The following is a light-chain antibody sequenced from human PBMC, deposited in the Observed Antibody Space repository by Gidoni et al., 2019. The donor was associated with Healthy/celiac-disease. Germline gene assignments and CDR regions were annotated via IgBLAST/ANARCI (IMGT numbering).Light chain of an antibody. J-gene: IGKJ4*01. CDR1: QSISSY. CDR2: AAS. CDR3: QQSYSTLT. V-gene: IGKV1-39*01. Sequence: DIQMTQSPSSLSASVGDRVTITCRASQSISSYLKWYQQKPGKAPKLLIYAASSLQSGFPSRCSSSGSTKDFTLTISSLQQEDFATYYYQQSYSTLTFGGGTKVEIK.